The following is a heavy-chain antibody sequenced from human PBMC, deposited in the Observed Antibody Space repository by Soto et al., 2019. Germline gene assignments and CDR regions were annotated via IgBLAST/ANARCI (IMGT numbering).Heavy chain of an antibody. CDR1: GFTFISYA. CDR3: ARDPVELGGNGGNFNDAFDI. Sequence: PGGSVRLSCAAPGFTFISYAMHWVRQAPGKGLEWVAVISYDGSNKYYADSVKGRFTISRDNSKNTLYLQMNSLRAEDTAVYYCARDPVELGGNGGNFNDAFDIWGQGTMVTVSS. D-gene: IGHD2-21*02. V-gene: IGHV3-30-3*01. J-gene: IGHJ3*02. CDR2: ISYDGSNK.